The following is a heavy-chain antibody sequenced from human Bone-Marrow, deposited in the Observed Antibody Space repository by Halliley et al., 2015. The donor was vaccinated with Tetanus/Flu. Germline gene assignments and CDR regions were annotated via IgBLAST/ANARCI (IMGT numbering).Heavy chain of an antibody. D-gene: IGHD6-19*01. J-gene: IGHJ4*03. CDR2: TYYRSRWYY. Sequence: RTYYRSRWYYDHAASVKSRITINPDTSKNQFSLQLNSVTPEDTAVYYCARDPNSSGWFGLDYWGQGTLVTVSS. CDR3: ARDPNSSGWFGLDY. V-gene: IGHV6-1*01.